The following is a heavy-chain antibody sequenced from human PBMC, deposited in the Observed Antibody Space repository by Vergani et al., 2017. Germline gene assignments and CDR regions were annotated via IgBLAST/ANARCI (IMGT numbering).Heavy chain of an antibody. Sequence: QVQLQQWGAGLLKPSETLSLTCAVYGGSFSGYYWSWIRQPPGKGLEWIGEINHSGSTNYNPSLKSRVTISVDTSKNQFSLKLSSVTAADTAVYYCARHYATGTTRGGWFDPWGQGTLVTVSS. CDR2: INHSGST. J-gene: IGHJ5*02. D-gene: IGHD4-17*01. CDR3: ARHYATGTTRGGWFDP. CDR1: GGSFSGYY. V-gene: IGHV4-34*01.